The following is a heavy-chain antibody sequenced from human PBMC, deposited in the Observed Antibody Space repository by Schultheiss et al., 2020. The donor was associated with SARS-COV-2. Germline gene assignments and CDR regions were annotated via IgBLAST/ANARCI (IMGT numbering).Heavy chain of an antibody. CDR2: IYHSGST. V-gene: IGHV4-34*01. D-gene: IGHD5-18*01. Sequence: SETLSLTCAVYGGSFSGYYWSWIRQPPGKGLEWIGSIYHSGSTYYNPSLKSRVTISVDTSKNQFSLKLSSVTAADTAVYYCARGLHTAMVYWYFDLWGRGTLVTVSS. J-gene: IGHJ2*01. CDR3: ARGLHTAMVYWYFDL. CDR1: GGSFSGYY.